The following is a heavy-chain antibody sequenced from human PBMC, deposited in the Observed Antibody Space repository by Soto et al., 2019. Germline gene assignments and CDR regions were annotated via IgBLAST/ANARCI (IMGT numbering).Heavy chain of an antibody. CDR2: IYASGST. J-gene: IGHJ5*01. CDR1: GGSMSCYY. Sequence: SETLSLTCTVSGGSMSCYYWTWIRQSAGKGLEWIGRIYASGSTNSNPSLRSRVTMSLDTSKNQFSLKMNSVTAADTAVYYCAREGRYQRLYWNWIDSWGQGTRVTVSS. CDR3: AREGRYQRLYWNWIDS. D-gene: IGHD2-2*02. V-gene: IGHV4-4*07.